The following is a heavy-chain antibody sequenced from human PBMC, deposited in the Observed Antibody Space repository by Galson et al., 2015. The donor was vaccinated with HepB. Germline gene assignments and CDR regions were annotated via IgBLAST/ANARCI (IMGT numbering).Heavy chain of an antibody. CDR1: GFTFSSYS. V-gene: IGHV3-48*04. CDR3: ARDEWHYDSSGYYYYYGMDV. CDR2: ISSSSTI. D-gene: IGHD3-22*01. J-gene: IGHJ6*02. Sequence: SLRLSCAASGFTFSSYSMNWVRQAPGKGLEWVSCISSSSTIYYADSVKGRFTISRDNAKNSLYPQMNSLRAEDTAVYYCARDEWHYDSSGYYYYYGMDVWGQGTTVTVSS.